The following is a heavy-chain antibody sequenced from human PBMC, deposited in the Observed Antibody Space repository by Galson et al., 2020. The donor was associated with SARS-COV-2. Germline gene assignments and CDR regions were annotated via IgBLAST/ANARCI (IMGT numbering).Heavy chain of an antibody. D-gene: IGHD3-9*01. CDR1: SLTKKNYS. CDR3: AGLTNHYYYGMDV. J-gene: IGHJ6*02. Sequence: LSVVAASLTKKNYSMNWVRQAPEKGLEGVSPISSSSSYIHHADSVKGRFTISRDNAKKSLYLQMNSLRAEDTAVYYGAGLTNHYYYGMDVWGQGTTVTVS. V-gene: IGHV3-21*01. CDR2: ISSSSSYI.